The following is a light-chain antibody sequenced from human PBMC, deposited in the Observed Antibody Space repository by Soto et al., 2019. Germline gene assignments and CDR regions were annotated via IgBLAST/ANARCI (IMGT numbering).Light chain of an antibody. CDR2: LGS. CDR1: QSLLHSNGYNY. V-gene: IGKV2-28*01. Sequence: DIVMTQTPLSLPVTPGEPASISCRSSQSLLHSNGYNYLVWYLQKPGQSPHLLVYLGSNRASGVPDRFSGSGSGTDFTLTISRVEAEDVGVYFCAQGLATPFTFGGGTKVDIK. CDR3: AQGLATPFT. J-gene: IGKJ4*01.